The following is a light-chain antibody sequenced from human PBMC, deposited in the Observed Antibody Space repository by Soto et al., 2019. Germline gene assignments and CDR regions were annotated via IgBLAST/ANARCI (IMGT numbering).Light chain of an antibody. CDR2: GAS. Sequence: EIVLTQSPGTLSLSPGERATLSCRASQSVSSSYLAWYQQKPGQAPRLLIYGASSRATVLPDRFSGSGSWTAFTLTISRLEPEDFAVYYCQQYGSSPPYTFGQGTKLEIK. V-gene: IGKV3-20*01. CDR1: QSVSSSY. CDR3: QQYGSSPPYT. J-gene: IGKJ2*01.